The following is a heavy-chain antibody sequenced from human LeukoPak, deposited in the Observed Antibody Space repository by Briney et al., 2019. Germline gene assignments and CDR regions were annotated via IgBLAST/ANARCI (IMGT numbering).Heavy chain of an antibody. D-gene: IGHD6-19*01. J-gene: IGHJ4*02. V-gene: IGHV3-30*18. Sequence: GRSLRLSCAASGFTFSSYGMHWVRQAPGKGLEWLAVISYDGSNKYYADSVKGRFTISRDNSKNTLYLQMNSLRAEDTAVYYCAKDLSSGWYGYFDYWGQGTLVTVSS. CDR3: AKDLSSGWYGYFDY. CDR1: GFTFSSYG. CDR2: ISYDGSNK.